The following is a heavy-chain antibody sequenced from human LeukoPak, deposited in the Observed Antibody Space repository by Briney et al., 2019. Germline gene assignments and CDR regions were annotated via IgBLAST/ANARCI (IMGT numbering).Heavy chain of an antibody. V-gene: IGHV3-15*01. D-gene: IGHD6-13*01. Sequence: PGGSLRLSCAASGFTSSNAWMSWVRQAPGKGLEWVGRIKSKTDGGTTDYAAPVKGRFTISRDDSKNTLYLQMNSLKTEDTAVYYCTTDSPGIAAAGNKLAEDYWGQGTLVTVSS. CDR1: GFTSSNAW. J-gene: IGHJ4*02. CDR2: IKSKTDGGTT. CDR3: TTDSPGIAAAGNKLAEDY.